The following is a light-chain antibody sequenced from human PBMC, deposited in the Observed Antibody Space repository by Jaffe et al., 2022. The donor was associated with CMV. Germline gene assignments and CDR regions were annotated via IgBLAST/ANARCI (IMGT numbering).Light chain of an antibody. Sequence: DIQMTQSPSTLSTSVGDRVTITCRASQSIGRRLAWYQQKPGKAPKVLIYEASILESGVPSRFSGSGSGTEFTLTISSLQPDDFATYYCQQYNALYNFGQGTKLEIK. V-gene: IGKV1-5*03. CDR3: QQYNALYN. CDR2: EAS. J-gene: IGKJ2*01. CDR1: QSIGRR.